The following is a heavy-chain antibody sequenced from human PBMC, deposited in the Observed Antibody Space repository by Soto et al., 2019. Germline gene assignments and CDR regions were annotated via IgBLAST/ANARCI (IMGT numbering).Heavy chain of an antibody. Sequence: QLHLQESGPGLVKPSETLSLTCTVSGGSISRTSHYWGWVRQTPGKGLEWVGSSDYSGTTYYNPSIESRITVAVDTSKNQFSLRLNSVTAADTALYYCARHSAMFGWGQGILVTVSS. J-gene: IGHJ4*02. CDR1: GGSISRTSHY. D-gene: IGHD3-10*02. V-gene: IGHV4-39*01. CDR3: ARHSAMFG. CDR2: SDYSGTT.